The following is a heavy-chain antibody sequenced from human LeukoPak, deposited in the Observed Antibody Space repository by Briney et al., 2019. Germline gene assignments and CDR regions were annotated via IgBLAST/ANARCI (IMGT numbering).Heavy chain of an antibody. CDR2: INSDGSST. CDR3: ATADYDILTDQHDAFDI. D-gene: IGHD3-9*01. J-gene: IGHJ3*02. CDR1: GFTFSRYW. Sequence: GGSLRLSCAASGFTFSRYWMHWVRQAPGKGLVWVSRINSDGSSTSYADSVKGRFTISRDNAKNTLYLQMNSLRAEDTAVYYCATADYDILTDQHDAFDIWGQGTMVTVSS. V-gene: IGHV3-74*01.